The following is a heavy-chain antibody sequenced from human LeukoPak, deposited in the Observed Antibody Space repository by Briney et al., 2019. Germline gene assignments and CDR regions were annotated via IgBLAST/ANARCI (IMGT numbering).Heavy chain of an antibody. CDR3: ARDYYGSGRGYYYYYMDV. CDR1: GGSISSSSYY. V-gene: IGHV4-39*07. Sequence: SETLSLTCTVSGGSISSSSYYWGWIRQPPGKGLEWIGSIYYSGSTYFNPSLKSRVTISVDTSKNQFSLKLSSVTAADTAVYYCARDYYGSGRGYYYYYMDVWGKGTTVTISS. D-gene: IGHD3-10*01. CDR2: IYYSGST. J-gene: IGHJ6*03.